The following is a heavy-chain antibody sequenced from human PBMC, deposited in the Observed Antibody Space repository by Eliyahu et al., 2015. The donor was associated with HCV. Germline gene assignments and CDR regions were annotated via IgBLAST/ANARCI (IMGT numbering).Heavy chain of an antibody. CDR2: INHIGSV. V-gene: IGHV4-34*01. D-gene: IGHD6-13*01. Sequence: QVQLQQWGGGLLKPSETLSRTCAVYGGSFSGYYWNWIRQSPGKGLEWIGEINHIGSVNYNPSLKSRVTISVDKSKKQFSLKLSSVTAADTAVYYCASRAAAADTYGMDVWGQGTTVTVSS. CDR3: ASRAAAADTYGMDV. J-gene: IGHJ6*02. CDR1: GGSFSGYY.